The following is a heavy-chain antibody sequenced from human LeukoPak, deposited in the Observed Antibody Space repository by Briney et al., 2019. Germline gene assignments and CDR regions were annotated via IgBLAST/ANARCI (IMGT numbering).Heavy chain of an antibody. D-gene: IGHD4-17*01. CDR2: ISYDGSNK. CDR1: GFTFSSYA. V-gene: IGHV3-30*04. Sequence: GGSLRLSCAASGFTFSSYAMHWVRPAPGKGLEWVAVISYDGSNKYYTDSVKGRFTISRDNSKNTLYLQMNSLGAEDTAVYYCAKGPTDYGDYVDYWGQGTLVTVSS. J-gene: IGHJ4*02. CDR3: AKGPTDYGDYVDY.